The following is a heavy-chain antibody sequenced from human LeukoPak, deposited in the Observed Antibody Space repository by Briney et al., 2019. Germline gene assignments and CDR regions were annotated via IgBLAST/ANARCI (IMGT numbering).Heavy chain of an antibody. J-gene: IGHJ4*02. CDR1: GFSVSSNY. V-gene: IGHV3-66*01. CDR2: IYSGSTT. D-gene: IGHD2-2*01. CDR3: ARDQGEGYCSSTNCYERLDY. Sequence: GGSPRLSCAASGFSVSSNYMSWVRQAPGKGLEWVSVIYSGSTTYYADSVKGRFTISRDNSNNALSLQMNSLRAEDTAVYYCARDQGEGYCSSTNCYERLDYWGQGTLVTVSS.